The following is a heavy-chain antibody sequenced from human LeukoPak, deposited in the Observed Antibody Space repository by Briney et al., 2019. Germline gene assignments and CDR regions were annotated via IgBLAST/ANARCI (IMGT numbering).Heavy chain of an antibody. J-gene: IGHJ3*02. D-gene: IGHD3-22*01. CDR2: IYPGDSDT. CDR1: GYSFTSYW. V-gene: IGHV5-51*01. CDR3: ARSTYYYDSSGYYPGFDAFDI. Sequence: GESLKISCKGSGYSFTSYWIGWVRQMPGKGLELMGIIYPGDSDTRYSPSFQGQVTISADKSISTAYLQWSSLKASDTAMYYCARSTYYYDSSGYYPGFDAFDIWGQGTMVTVSS.